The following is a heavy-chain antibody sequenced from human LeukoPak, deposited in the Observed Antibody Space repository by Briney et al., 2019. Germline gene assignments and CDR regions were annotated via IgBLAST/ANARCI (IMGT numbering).Heavy chain of an antibody. D-gene: IGHD3-10*01. CDR2: ISGSGGST. Sequence: GGSLRLSCAASGFTFSSYAMSWVRQAPGKGLEWVSAISGSGGSTYYADSVKGRFTISRDNSKNTLYLHMNSLRAEDTAVYYCAKEMNLWFGELLYFDYWGQGTLVTVSS. CDR1: GFTFSSYA. CDR3: AKEMNLWFGELLYFDY. J-gene: IGHJ4*02. V-gene: IGHV3-23*01.